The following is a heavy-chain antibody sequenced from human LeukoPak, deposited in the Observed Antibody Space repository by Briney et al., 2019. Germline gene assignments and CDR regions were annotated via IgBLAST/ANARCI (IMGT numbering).Heavy chain of an antibody. V-gene: IGHV1-18*01. J-gene: IGHJ6*02. CDR1: GYTFTSYG. CDR3: AREGTLGDRPADYEYYYYYGMDV. CDR2: ISAYNGNT. D-gene: IGHD4/OR15-4a*01. Sequence: ASVKVSCKASGYTFTSYGISWVRQAPGQGLEWMGWISAYNGNTNYAQKLQGRVTMTTDTSTSTAYMELRSLRSDDTAVYYCAREGTLGDRPADYEYYYYYGMDVWGQGTTVTVSS.